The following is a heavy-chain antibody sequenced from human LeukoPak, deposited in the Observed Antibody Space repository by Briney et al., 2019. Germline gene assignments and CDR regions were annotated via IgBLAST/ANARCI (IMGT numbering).Heavy chain of an antibody. CDR3: SRIAAAGTGGGALDY. V-gene: IGHV4-31*11. J-gene: IGHJ4*02. Sequence: SETLSLTCAVYGGSFSGYYWSWIRQHPGKGLEWIGYIYYSGSTYYNPSLKSRVTISVDTSKNQFSLKLSSVTAADTAVYYCSRIAAAGTGGGALDYWGQGTLVTVSS. CDR1: GGSFSGYY. CDR2: IYYSGST. D-gene: IGHD6-13*01.